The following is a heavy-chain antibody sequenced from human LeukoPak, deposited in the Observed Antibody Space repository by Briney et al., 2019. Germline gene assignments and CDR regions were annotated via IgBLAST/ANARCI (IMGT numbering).Heavy chain of an antibody. V-gene: IGHV3-11*01. J-gene: IGHJ4*02. CDR3: ARVGPATYHYDSSGYYYDY. Sequence: PGGSLRLSCAASGFTFSDYYMSWIRQAPGKGLEWVSYISSSGSTIYYADSVKGRFTISRDNAKNSLYLQMNSLRAEDTAVYYCARVGPATYHYDSSGYYYDYWGQGTLVTVSS. CDR1: GFTFSDYY. D-gene: IGHD3-22*01. CDR2: ISSSGSTI.